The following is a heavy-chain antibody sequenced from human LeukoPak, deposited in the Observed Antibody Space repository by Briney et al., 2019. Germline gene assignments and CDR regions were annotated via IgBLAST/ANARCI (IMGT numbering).Heavy chain of an antibody. CDR3: ARGRGSDSSWYLYYYYYYMDV. Sequence: GGSLRLSCAASGFTFSSYGMHWVRQAPGKGLEWVAIIRYDGSNKYYADSVKGRFTISRDNSKNTLYLQMNSLRAEDTAVYYCARGRGSDSSWYLYYYYYYMDVWGKGTTVTVSS. CDR2: IRYDGSNK. V-gene: IGHV3-30*02. CDR1: GFTFSSYG. J-gene: IGHJ6*03. D-gene: IGHD6-13*01.